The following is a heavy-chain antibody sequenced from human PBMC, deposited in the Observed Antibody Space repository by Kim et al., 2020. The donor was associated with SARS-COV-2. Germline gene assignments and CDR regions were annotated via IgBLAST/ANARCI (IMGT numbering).Heavy chain of an antibody. CDR2: H. V-gene: IGHV6-1*01. J-gene: IGHJ4*02. D-gene: IGHD5-12*01. CDR3: ARDKSGFSFDY. Sequence: HDYAVSVKSRLIINPDTSKNQFSLQLNSVTPEYTAVYYCARDKSGFSFDYWGQGTLVTVPS.